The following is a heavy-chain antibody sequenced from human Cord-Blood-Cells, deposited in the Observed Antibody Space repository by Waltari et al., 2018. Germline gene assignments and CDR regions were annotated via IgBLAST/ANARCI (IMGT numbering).Heavy chain of an antibody. CDR2: IRYDGSNK. CDR1: GFTFSSYG. Sequence: QVQLVESGGGVVQPGGSLRLSCAASGFTFSSYGMHWVRPAPAQGLEWVAFIRYDGSNKYYADSVKGRFTISRDNSKNTLYLQMNSLRAEDTAVYYCARPYYDFWSGYLEYFQHWGQGTLVTVSS. D-gene: IGHD3-3*01. J-gene: IGHJ1*01. V-gene: IGHV3-30*02. CDR3: ARPYYDFWSGYLEYFQH.